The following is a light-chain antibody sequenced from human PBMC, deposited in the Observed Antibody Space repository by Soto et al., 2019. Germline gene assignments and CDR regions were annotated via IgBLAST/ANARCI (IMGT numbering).Light chain of an antibody. V-gene: IGKV3D-7*01. CDR1: QSISSSY. J-gene: IGKJ5*01. Sequence: EVVLTQSPATLSLSPGEGATLSCRASQSISSSYLSWYQQKPGHAPRLLIYGSGTRATGIPSRFSGSGRGSGTDFTLTISSLQPEDFAVYYCLQDYNLPITFGQGTRLEIK. CDR2: GSG. CDR3: LQDYNLPIT.